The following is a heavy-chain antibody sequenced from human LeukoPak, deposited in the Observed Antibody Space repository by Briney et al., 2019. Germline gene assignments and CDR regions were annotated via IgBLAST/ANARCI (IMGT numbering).Heavy chain of an antibody. V-gene: IGHV3-23*01. J-gene: IGHJ4*02. CDR1: GFSVTSKY. Sequence: GGSLRLSCAASGFSVTSKYINWVRQAPGKGLEWVSAISGSGDATKYADSVKGQFTISRDNFKNTVSLQMINLRAEDTAVYFCAKSDCGSDGCKLLNYWGQGILVTVSS. CDR3: AKSDCGSDGCKLLNY. CDR2: ISGSGDAT. D-gene: IGHD2-21*01.